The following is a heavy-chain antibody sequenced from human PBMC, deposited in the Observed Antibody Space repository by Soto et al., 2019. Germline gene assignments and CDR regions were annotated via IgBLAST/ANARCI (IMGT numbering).Heavy chain of an antibody. J-gene: IGHJ5*02. CDR1: GFTFSSYA. CDR3: AKDPRNSRWYGDCFDP. Sequence: WGSVRLSCAASGFTFSSYAMSWVRQDPGKGLEWVSAISGSVGSTYYADSVKGRFTISRDNSKNTLYLQMNSLRAEETAVYYCAKDPRNSRWYGDCFDPWGPGTAVTVS. V-gene: IGHV3-23*01. D-gene: IGHD6-19*01. CDR2: ISGSVGST.